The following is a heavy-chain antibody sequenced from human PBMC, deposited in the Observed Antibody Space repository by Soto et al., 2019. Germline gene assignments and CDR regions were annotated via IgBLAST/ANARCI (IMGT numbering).Heavy chain of an antibody. D-gene: IGHD4-4*01. CDR2: SFHTGNT. CDR1: GDSISSSRW. CDR3: CYSNGRYRHAL. J-gene: IGHJ6*02. V-gene: IGHV4-4*02. Sequence: SETLSLTCDVSGDSISSSRWWTWVRQPPGKGLEWIGNSFHTGNTNYNPSLKSRVTISVDKSKNQFSLKLTSVTAADTAVYYCCYSNGRYRHALWGQGTSDPVS.